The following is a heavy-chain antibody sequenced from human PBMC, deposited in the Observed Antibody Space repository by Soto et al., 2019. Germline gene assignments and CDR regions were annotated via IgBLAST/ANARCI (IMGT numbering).Heavy chain of an antibody. CDR2: ISASGGST. CDR1: GFTFSSYA. J-gene: IGHJ4*02. CDR3: AKIAVAGNYFDY. Sequence: GGSLRLSCAASGFTFSSYAMSWVRQAPGNGLEWVSVISASGGSTYYADSVKGRFTISRDNSKNTLYMQMNSLRAEDTAVYYCAKIAVAGNYFDYWGQGTLVTVSS. V-gene: IGHV3-23*01. D-gene: IGHD6-19*01.